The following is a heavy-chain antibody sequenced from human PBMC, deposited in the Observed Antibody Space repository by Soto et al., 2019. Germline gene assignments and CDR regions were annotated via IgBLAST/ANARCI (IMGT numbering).Heavy chain of an antibody. J-gene: IGHJ4*02. CDR2: IIPIFGTA. CDR1: GGTFSSYA. Sequence: SVKVSCKASGGTFSSYAISWVRQAPGQGLEWMGGIIPIFGTANYAQKFQGRVTITADESTSTAYMELSSLRSEDTAVYYCAREVGATPYYFDYWGQGTLVTVSS. CDR3: AREVGATPYYFDY. V-gene: IGHV1-69*13. D-gene: IGHD1-26*01.